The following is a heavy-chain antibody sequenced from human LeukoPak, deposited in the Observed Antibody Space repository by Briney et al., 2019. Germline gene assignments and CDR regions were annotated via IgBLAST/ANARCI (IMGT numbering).Heavy chain of an antibody. CDR2: INHSGNT. CDR3: ARSLFIAQRGFDP. D-gene: IGHD3-3*02. CDR1: GGSFSGYY. V-gene: IGHV4-34*01. J-gene: IGHJ5*02. Sequence: KTSETLSLTCGVYGGSFSGYYWTWIRQSPGKGLEWIGEINHSGNTIYNPSLKSRVTMSVDTSKNQFSLNLSSVTAADTAIYYCARSLFIAQRGFDPWGQGTLVTVSS.